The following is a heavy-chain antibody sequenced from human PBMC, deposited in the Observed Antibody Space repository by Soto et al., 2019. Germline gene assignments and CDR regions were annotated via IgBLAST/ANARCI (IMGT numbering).Heavy chain of an antibody. J-gene: IGHJ5*01. CDR2: IIPLFNTP. CDR3: ARRLPAALDGPGIANFDF. Sequence: QVQLVQSGAELKKPGSSVKVSCKASGGTFSSYVINWVRQAPGQGLEWMGGIIPLFNTPTYAQKFQGRVTITADASTTTAYMELHSLRSDDTALYYCARRLPAALDGPGIANFDFWGEGTLVTVSS. D-gene: IGHD2-2*01. CDR1: GGTFSSYV. V-gene: IGHV1-69*01.